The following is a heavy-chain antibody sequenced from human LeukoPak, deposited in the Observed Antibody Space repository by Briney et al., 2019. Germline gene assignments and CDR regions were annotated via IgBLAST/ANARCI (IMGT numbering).Heavy chain of an antibody. CDR3: ARDTSTNGVCYYYFDY. CDR1: GFTFSSYS. D-gene: IGHD2-8*01. Sequence: GGSLRLSCAASGFTFSSYSMNWVRQAPGKGLEWVSDISSSSSTIYHADSVKGRFTISRDNVKNSLYLQMNSLRAEDTAVYYCARDTSTNGVCYYYFDYWGQGTLVTVSS. J-gene: IGHJ4*02. V-gene: IGHV3-48*01. CDR2: ISSSSSTI.